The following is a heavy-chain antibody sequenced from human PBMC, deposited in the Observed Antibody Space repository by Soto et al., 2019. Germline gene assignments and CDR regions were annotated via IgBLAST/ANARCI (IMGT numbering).Heavy chain of an antibody. J-gene: IGHJ6*02. Sequence: PGGSLRLSCAASGFTFSSHGMHWVRQAPGKGLEWVAVISYDRSNKYYADSVKGRFTISRDNSKNTLYLQMNSLRAEDTAVYYCAKGGRTYGMDVWGQGTTVTVSS. V-gene: IGHV3-30*18. CDR3: AKGGRTYGMDV. CDR2: ISYDRSNK. CDR1: GFTFSSHG.